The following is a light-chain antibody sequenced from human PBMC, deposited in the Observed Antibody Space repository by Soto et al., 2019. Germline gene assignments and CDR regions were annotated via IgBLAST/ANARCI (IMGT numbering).Light chain of an antibody. V-gene: IGLV2-8*01. CDR3: SSYAGSNLYV. CDR2: EVS. J-gene: IGLJ1*01. Sequence: QSVLTQPPSASGSPGQSVTISCTGTSSDIGGYNYVSWYQQHPGKAPKFMIYEVSKRPSGVPDRFSGSKSGNTASLTVSGLQAEDEADYYCSSYAGSNLYVFGTGIKLTVL. CDR1: SSDIGGYNY.